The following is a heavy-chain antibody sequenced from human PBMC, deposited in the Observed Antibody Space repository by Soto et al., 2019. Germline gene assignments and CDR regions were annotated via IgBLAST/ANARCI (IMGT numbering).Heavy chain of an antibody. D-gene: IGHD3-9*01. CDR2: MSYDGSSK. CDR3: AKADSTGRYFEWLLVAPLDY. CDR1: GLIFRSSA. V-gene: IGHV3-30-3*01. Sequence: QVHLVESGGGVVQPGRSLRLSCAASGLIFRSSAMHWVRQAPGKGLEWVAVMSYDGSSKYYADSAKGRFTISRDNSKNTLFLQMNSMRAEDTAVYYCAKADSTGRYFEWLLVAPLDYWRQGTLVTVAS. J-gene: IGHJ4*02.